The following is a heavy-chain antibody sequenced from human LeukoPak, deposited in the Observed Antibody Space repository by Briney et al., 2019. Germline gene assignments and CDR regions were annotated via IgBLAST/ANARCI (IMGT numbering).Heavy chain of an antibody. J-gene: IGHJ4*02. CDR3: ANAATVTSSSSDY. Sequence: GGSLRLSCAASGFTLSNYWMHWIRQVPGKGLEWVSAISGSGGSKYYAYSVKGRFTFSIYNSKTPLYLQMNTLRAQDTAVYYFANAATVTSSSSDYWGPGTLVPVSS. D-gene: IGHD4-11*01. CDR1: GFTLSNYW. V-gene: IGHV3-23*01. CDR2: ISGSGGSK.